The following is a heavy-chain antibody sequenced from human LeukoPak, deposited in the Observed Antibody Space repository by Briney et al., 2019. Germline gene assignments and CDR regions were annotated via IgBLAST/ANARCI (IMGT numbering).Heavy chain of an antibody. J-gene: IGHJ5*02. Sequence: SVKVSCKASGGTFSSYAISWVRQAPGQGLEWMGGIIPIFGTANYAQKFQGRVTITANESTSTAYMELSSLRSEDTAVYYCARGCSSTSCYAPWGQGTLVTVSS. CDR2: IIPIFGTA. V-gene: IGHV1-69*13. CDR3: ARGCSSTSCYAP. D-gene: IGHD2-2*01. CDR1: GGTFSSYA.